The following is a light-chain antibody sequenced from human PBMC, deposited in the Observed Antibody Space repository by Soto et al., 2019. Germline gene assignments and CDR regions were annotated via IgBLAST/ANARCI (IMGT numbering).Light chain of an antibody. CDR1: QSVSSSY. CDR2: GAS. J-gene: IGKJ2*01. CDR3: QQYDNSPL. Sequence: EIVLTQSPGTLSLSPGERATLSCRASQSVSSSYLAWYQQKPGQAPRLLIYGASSRATGIPDRFSGSGSGTDFTLTISRLEPEDFAGYYCQQYDNSPLFGQGTKLEIK. V-gene: IGKV3-20*01.